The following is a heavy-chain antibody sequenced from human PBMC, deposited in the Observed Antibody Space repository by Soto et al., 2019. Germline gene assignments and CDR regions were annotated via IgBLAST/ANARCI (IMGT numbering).Heavy chain of an antibody. J-gene: IGHJ4*02. CDR2: IRYDGSNK. Sequence: QVQLVESGGGVVQPGRSLRLSCAASGFTFSSYGMHWVRQAPGKGLERVAVIRYDGSNKYYADSVKGRFTISRDNSKNTLYLQMNSLRAEDTAVYYCARGGSIMITFGGVIVNASDYWGQGTLVTVSS. V-gene: IGHV3-33*01. D-gene: IGHD3-16*02. CDR1: GFTFSSYG. CDR3: ARGGSIMITFGGVIVNASDY.